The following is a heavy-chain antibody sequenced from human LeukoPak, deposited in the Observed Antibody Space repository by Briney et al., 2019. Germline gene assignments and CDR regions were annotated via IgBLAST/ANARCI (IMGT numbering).Heavy chain of an antibody. Sequence: PSETLSLTCTVSGGSISSSSYYWGWIRQPPGKGLEWIGSIYYSGSTYYNPSLKSRVTISVDTSKNQFSLKLSSVTAADTAVYYCARALRYCSGGSCIDYFDYWGQGTLVTVSS. D-gene: IGHD2-15*01. CDR1: GGSISSSSYY. V-gene: IGHV4-39*07. CDR3: ARALRYCSGGSCIDYFDY. CDR2: IYYSGST. J-gene: IGHJ4*02.